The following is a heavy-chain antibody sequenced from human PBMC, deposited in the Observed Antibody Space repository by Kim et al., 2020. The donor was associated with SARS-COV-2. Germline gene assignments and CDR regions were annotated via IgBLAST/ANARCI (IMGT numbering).Heavy chain of an antibody. Sequence: TNYNPSLKSRVTRSVDTSKNQFSLKLSSVTAADTAVYYCARGIAAAEFDYWGQGTLVTVSS. J-gene: IGHJ4*02. CDR3: ARGIAAAEFDY. D-gene: IGHD6-13*01. CDR2: T. V-gene: IGHV4-59*09.